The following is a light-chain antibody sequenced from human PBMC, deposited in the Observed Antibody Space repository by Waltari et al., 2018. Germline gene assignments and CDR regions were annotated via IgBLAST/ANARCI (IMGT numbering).Light chain of an antibody. V-gene: IGKV3-15*01. CDR1: QSVSVN. J-gene: IGKJ4*01. Sequence: EVVLTQSPATLSLSPGERATLSCRTSQSVSVNLAWYQQRPGQAPRLLIYSASTRATGIPARFSGSWSGTEFTLTISSLESEDFAVYYCQQSHNWPPLTFGGGTKVEIK. CDR2: SAS. CDR3: QQSHNWPPLT.